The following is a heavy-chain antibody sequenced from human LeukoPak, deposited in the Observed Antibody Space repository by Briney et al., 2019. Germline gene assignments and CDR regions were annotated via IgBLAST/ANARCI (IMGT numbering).Heavy chain of an antibody. J-gene: IGHJ4*02. Sequence: SQTLSLTCTVSGGSISSGGYYWSWIRQPPGKGLEWIGEINHSGSTNYNPSLKSRVTISVGTSKNEFSVKLSSVTAADTAVYYCASRYDSWRGFDSWGQGTLVTVSS. D-gene: IGHD3-3*01. V-gene: IGHV4-30-2*01. CDR3: ASRYDSWRGFDS. CDR2: INHSGST. CDR1: GGSISSGGYY.